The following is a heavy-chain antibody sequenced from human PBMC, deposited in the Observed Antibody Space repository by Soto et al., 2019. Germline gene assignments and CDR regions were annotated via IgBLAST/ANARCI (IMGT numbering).Heavy chain of an antibody. CDR1: GGSISRGGYY. CDR2: IYYSGST. Sequence: PSETLSLTCTVSGGSISRGGYYWSWIRQHPGKGLEWIGYIYYSGSTCYNPSLKSRVTISVDTSKNQFSLKLSSVAAADTAVYYCARSVFPWGQGTLVTVSS. CDR3: ARSVFP. V-gene: IGHV4-31*03. J-gene: IGHJ5*02.